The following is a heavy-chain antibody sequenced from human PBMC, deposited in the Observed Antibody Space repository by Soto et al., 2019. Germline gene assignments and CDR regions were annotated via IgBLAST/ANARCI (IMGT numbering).Heavy chain of an antibody. CDR1: GYTFTSYD. V-gene: IGHV1-8*01. Sequence: ASVKVSCKASGYTFTSYDINWVRQATGQGLEWMGWMNPNSGNTGYAQKFQGRVTMTRNTSISTAYMELSSLRSEDTAVYYCARSSVIRDFWSGRQRAEIDYWGQGTLVTVSS. J-gene: IGHJ4*02. CDR3: ARSSVIRDFWSGRQRAEIDY. CDR2: MNPNSGNT. D-gene: IGHD3-3*01.